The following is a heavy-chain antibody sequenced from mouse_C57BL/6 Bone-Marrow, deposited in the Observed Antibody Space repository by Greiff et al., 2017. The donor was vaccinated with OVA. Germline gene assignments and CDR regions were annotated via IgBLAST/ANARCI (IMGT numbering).Heavy chain of an antibody. Sequence: QVQLKQSGAELARPGASVKLSCKASGYTFTSYGISWVKQRTGQGLEWIGEIYPRSGNTYYNEKLKGKATLTADKSSSTAYMELRSLTSEDSAVYFCASGNYDGYYVDYWGQGTTLTVSS. CDR1: GYTFTSYG. CDR2: IYPRSGNT. J-gene: IGHJ2*01. D-gene: IGHD2-3*01. CDR3: ASGNYDGYYVDY. V-gene: IGHV1-81*01.